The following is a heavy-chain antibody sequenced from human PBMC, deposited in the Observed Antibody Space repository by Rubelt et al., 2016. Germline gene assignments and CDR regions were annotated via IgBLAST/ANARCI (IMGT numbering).Heavy chain of an antibody. V-gene: IGHV3-64D*09. Sequence: GKGLEYVSAISSNRGSTYYADSVKGRFTISRDNSKNTLYLQMSSLRAEDPAVYYCVKVDWFDPWGQGTLVTVSS. CDR2: ISSNRGST. CDR3: VKVDWFDP. J-gene: IGHJ5*02.